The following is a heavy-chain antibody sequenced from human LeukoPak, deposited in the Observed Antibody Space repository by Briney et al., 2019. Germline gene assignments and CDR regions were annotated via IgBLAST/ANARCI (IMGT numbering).Heavy chain of an antibody. D-gene: IGHD1-26*01. J-gene: IGHJ4*02. CDR3: TRDPILGAPDYFDY. Sequence: GGSLRLSCAASGFTFSSYAMHWVRQAPGKGLEWVAVTSPDEGLKFYGDSVKGRFTISRDNSKNTMYLQMNNLREEDTAVYYCTRDPILGAPDYFDYWGQGTLVTVSS. V-gene: IGHV3-30*04. CDR1: GFTFSSYA. CDR2: TSPDEGLK.